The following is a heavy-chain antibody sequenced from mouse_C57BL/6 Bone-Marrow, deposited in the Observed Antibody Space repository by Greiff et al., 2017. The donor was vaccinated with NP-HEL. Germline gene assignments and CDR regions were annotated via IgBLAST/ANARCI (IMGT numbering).Heavy chain of an antibody. V-gene: IGHV1-81*01. J-gene: IGHJ1*03. CDR2: IYPRSGNT. CDR1: GYTFTSYG. CDR3: ARGGLYWYFDV. Sequence: QVQLKESGAELARPGASVKLSCKASGYTFTSYGISWVKQRTGQGLEWIGEIYPRSGNTYYNAKFKGKATLTADKSSSTAYMELRRLTSEDSAVYFCARGGLYWYFDVWGTGTTVTVSS.